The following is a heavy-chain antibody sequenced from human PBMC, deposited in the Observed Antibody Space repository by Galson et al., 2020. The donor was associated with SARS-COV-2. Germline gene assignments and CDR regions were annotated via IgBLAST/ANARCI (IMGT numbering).Heavy chain of an antibody. CDR1: GYSFTSYW. CDR3: ARSAYGSGSYYNVYGTYYYGMDV. Sequence: GESLKISCKGSGYSFTSYWNGWVRQMPGKGLEWMGVIYPGDSDTIYRPSFQGQVTISADKPISTAYLQWSSLKASDTAMYYCARSAYGSGSYYNVYGTYYYGMDVWGQGNTVTVSS. J-gene: IGHJ6*02. D-gene: IGHD3-10*01. CDR2: IYPGDSDT. V-gene: IGHV5-51*04.